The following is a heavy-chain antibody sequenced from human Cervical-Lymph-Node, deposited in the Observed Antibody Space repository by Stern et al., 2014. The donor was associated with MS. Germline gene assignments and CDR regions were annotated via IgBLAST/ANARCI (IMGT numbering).Heavy chain of an antibody. V-gene: IGHV1-8*01. CDR1: GYTFSNFD. CDR2: INPNSGDS. Sequence: QVQLVQSGAEVKKPGASVKVSCKASGYTFSNFDINWVRQAPGQGLEWMGWINPNSGDSGSAEKFQGRVIMTRDTSIDTAFMEMKSLRSEDTAVYYCARGHFDPWFHIYYGMDVWGQGTTVTVSS. J-gene: IGHJ6*02. D-gene: IGHD3-10*01. CDR3: ARGHFDPWFHIYYGMDV.